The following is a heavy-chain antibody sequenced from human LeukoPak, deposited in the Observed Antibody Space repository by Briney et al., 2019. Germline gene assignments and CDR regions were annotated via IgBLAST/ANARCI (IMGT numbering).Heavy chain of an antibody. J-gene: IGHJ4*02. Sequence: SETLSLTCAVCGGSFSGYYWSWIRQPPGKGLEWIGEINHSGSTNYNPSLKSRVTISVDTSKNQFSLKLSSVTAADTAVYYCARGRTILGYWGQGTLVTVSS. V-gene: IGHV4-34*01. CDR3: ARGRTILGY. CDR1: GGSFSGYY. CDR2: INHSGST.